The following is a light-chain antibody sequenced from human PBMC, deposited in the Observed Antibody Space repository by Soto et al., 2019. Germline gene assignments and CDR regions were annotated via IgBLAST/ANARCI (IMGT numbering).Light chain of an antibody. CDR3: QVDGSYSLYY. CDR2: GTS. Sequence: EIVLTQSPGTLSLSPGERATLSCRTSQTVSSTYLAWYQQKRGQAPRLLIYGTSNRATGIQDRFTGSWSGTVCTLTVSTLVPEDFEVYHCQVDGSYSLYYLAQGTELEIK. J-gene: IGKJ2*01. V-gene: IGKV3-20*01. CDR1: QTVSSTY.